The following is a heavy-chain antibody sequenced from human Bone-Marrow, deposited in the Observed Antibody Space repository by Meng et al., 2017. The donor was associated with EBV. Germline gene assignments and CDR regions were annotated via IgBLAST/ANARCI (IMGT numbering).Heavy chain of an antibody. CDR2: ISNSGTTI. CDR1: GLIFNDSY. Sequence: AQWVRFVGAFVRPGGPWGLSCAASGLIFNDSYMSWIRQTPGKGLEWISYISNSGTTIKYADSVKGRFTISRDNAKNSLYLQMNSLRADDTAVYFCARGSGRWTFDYWGQGTLVTVSS. D-gene: IGHD1-26*01. J-gene: IGHJ4*02. V-gene: IGHV3-11*01. CDR3: ARGSGRWTFDY.